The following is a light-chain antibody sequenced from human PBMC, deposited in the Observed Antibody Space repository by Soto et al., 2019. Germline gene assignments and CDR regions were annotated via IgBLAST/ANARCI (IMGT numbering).Light chain of an antibody. Sequence: QSALTQPPSASGSPGQSVTISCTGTSSDVGGYDYVSWYQQHPGKAPKLMIYEVSKRPSGVPDRFSGSKSGNTASLTVSGLQTEDEAEYYCSSYVGSNTLIFGGGTKLTVL. CDR1: SSDVGGYDY. V-gene: IGLV2-8*01. J-gene: IGLJ2*01. CDR3: SSYVGSNTLI. CDR2: EVS.